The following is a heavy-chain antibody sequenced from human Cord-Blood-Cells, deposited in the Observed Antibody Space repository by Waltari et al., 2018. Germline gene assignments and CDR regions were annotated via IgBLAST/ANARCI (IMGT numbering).Heavy chain of an antibody. CDR1: GGTFSSYA. V-gene: IGHV1-69*01. D-gene: IGHD7-27*01. Sequence: QVQLVQSGAEVKKHGSSVKVSCKASGGTFSSYAITWVRQAPGQGLAWMGGIIPIFGKANYAQKFQGRGTITADESTSTADMELSSLRSEDTAVYYCARGPNWGYSSPYFDYWGQGTLVTVSS. CDR3: ARGPNWGYSSPYFDY. CDR2: IIPIFGKA. J-gene: IGHJ4*02.